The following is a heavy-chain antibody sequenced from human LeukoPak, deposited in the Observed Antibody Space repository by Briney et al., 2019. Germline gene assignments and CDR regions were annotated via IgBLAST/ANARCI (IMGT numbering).Heavy chain of an antibody. J-gene: IGHJ4*02. D-gene: IGHD4-17*01. V-gene: IGHV2-70*11. Sequence: ESGPTPVNPTQTLTLTCTFSGFSLSTTGVCVAWIRQPPGKALEWLARTDWNDAKYYNRSLKTRLTISKDTSKDQVVLTMTNVDPLDTATYYCARSPNIRSGDYGDYLDYWGQGTLVTVSS. CDR3: ARSPNIRSGDYGDYLDY. CDR2: TDWNDAK. CDR1: GFSLSTTGVC.